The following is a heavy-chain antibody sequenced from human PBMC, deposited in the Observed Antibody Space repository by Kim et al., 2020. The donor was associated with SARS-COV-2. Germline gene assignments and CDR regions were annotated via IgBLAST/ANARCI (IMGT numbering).Heavy chain of an antibody. D-gene: IGHD5-12*01. J-gene: IGHJ4*02. CDR2: IHAGNGNI. CDR3: ARDLVHTGYDY. Sequence: ASVKVSCKASGDIFTDFAIQWVRQSPGQRLEWMGWIHAGNGNIKYSQRFQGRVTLTWDTSANTAYMDLSSLGSEDTAVYYFARDLVHTGYDYWGQGTLVAVAS. V-gene: IGHV1-3*01. CDR1: GDIFTDFA.